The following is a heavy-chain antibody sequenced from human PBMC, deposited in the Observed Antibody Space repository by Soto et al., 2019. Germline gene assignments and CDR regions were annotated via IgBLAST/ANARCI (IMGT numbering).Heavy chain of an antibody. CDR1: GGSISSYY. J-gene: IGHJ6*02. CDR3: ASWKDRLGYCSGGSCYGRYYYYGMDV. D-gene: IGHD2-15*01. CDR2: IYYSGST. V-gene: IGHV4-59*01. Sequence: NPSETLSLTCTVSGGSISSYYWSWIRQPPGKGLEWIGYIYYSGSTNYNPSLKSRVTISVDTSKNQFSLKLSSVTAADTAVYYCASWKDRLGYCSGGSCYGRYYYYGMDVWGQGTTVTVSS.